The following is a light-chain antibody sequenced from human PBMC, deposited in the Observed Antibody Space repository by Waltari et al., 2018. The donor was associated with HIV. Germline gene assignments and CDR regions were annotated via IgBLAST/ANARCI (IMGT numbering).Light chain of an antibody. CDR1: SSDVGGYSY. CDR2: EVS. CDR3: CSYVETYILI. Sequence: QSALTQPPSASGSPGQSVTISCTGTSSDVGGYSYVSWYQQHPGKAPKLMIYEVSERPSGVPDRFFGSKSGNTASLTVSGLQAEDEADYYCCSYVETYILIFGGGTKVTVL. V-gene: IGLV2-8*01. J-gene: IGLJ2*01.